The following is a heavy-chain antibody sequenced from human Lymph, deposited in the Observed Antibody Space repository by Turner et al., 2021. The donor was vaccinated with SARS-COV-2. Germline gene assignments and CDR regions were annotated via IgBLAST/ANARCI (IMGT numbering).Heavy chain of an antibody. CDR3: ARGVPEFDS. J-gene: IGHJ5*01. D-gene: IGHD2-2*01. CDR1: GFTFSSYV. Sequence: QVQLVESGGGVVQPGRSLRLSCAASGFTFSSYVMPWVRQAPDKGLEWVAVISYDGSNKYYADSVKGRFTISRDYSKNTLYLQMNSLRAEDTAIYYCARGVPEFDSWGQGTLVTVSS. V-gene: IGHV3-30*04. CDR2: ISYDGSNK.